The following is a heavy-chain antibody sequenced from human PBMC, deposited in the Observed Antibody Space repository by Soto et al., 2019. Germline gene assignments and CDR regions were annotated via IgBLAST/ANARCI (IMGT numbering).Heavy chain of an antibody. CDR3: ARDRPRRDGLYGMDV. CDR1: GGTFSSYA. CDR2: IIPIFGTA. J-gene: IGHJ6*02. Sequence: GASVKVSCKASGGTFSSYAISWVRQAPGQGLEWMGGIIPIFGTANYAQKFQGRVTITADESTSTAYMELSSLRSEDTAVYYCARDRPRRDGLYGMDVWGQGTTVTVSS. V-gene: IGHV1-69*13.